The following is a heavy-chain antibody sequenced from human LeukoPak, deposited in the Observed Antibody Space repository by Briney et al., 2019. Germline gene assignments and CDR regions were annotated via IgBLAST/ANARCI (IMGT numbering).Heavy chain of an antibody. J-gene: IGHJ6*03. V-gene: IGHV1-24*01. CDR3: AGLLWFGEPDYYYYYIDV. Sequence: GASVKVSCKASGYTFTSYYMHWVRQAPGKGLEWMGGFDPENGETIYAQKFQGRVTMTDDTSTDAMYMELSSLRSEDSALYYCAGLLWFGEPDYYYYYIDVWGKGTTVTVSS. CDR2: FDPENGET. D-gene: IGHD3-10*01. CDR1: GYTFTSYY.